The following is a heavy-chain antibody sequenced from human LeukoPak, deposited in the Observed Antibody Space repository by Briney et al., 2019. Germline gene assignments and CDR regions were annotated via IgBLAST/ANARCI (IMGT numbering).Heavy chain of an antibody. CDR2: INPNSGGT. CDR3: ASGRGYCSSTSCSTDDAFDL. Sequence: ASVKVSCKASGYTFTGYYMHWVRQAPGQGPEWMGWINPNSGGTNYAQKFQGRVTMTRDTSISTAYMELSRLRSDDTAVYYCASGRGYCSSTSCSTDDAFDLWAKGQWSPSLQ. CDR1: GYTFTGYY. V-gene: IGHV1-2*02. D-gene: IGHD2-2*02. J-gene: IGHJ3*01.